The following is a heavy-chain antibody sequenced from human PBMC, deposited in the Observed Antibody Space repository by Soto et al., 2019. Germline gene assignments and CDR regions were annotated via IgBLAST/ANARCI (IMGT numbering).Heavy chain of an antibody. J-gene: IGHJ4*02. D-gene: IGHD6-6*01. CDR3: AKDGIAARCFDY. Sequence: QVQLVESGGGVVQPGRSLRLSCAASGFTFSSYGMHWVRQAPGKGLEWVAVISYDGSNKYYADSVKGRFTISRDNSKNTLYLQMNSLRAEDTAVYYCAKDGIAARCFDYWGQGTLVTVSS. CDR1: GFTFSSYG. CDR2: ISYDGSNK. V-gene: IGHV3-30*18.